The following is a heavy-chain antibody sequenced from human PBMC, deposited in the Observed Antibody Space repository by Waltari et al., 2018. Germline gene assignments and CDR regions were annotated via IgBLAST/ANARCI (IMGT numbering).Heavy chain of an antibody. CDR1: GFTFDDYA. V-gene: IGHV3-9*01. CDR2: ISWNSGSI. Sequence: EVQLVESGGGLVQPGRSLRLSCAASGFTFDDYAMHWVRQAPGKGLEWVSGISWNSGSIGYADSVKGRFTISRDNAKNSLYLQMNSLRAEDTALYYCAKGLGAPDSRSYYYYLDVWGKGTTVTVSS. CDR3: AKGLGAPDSRSYYYYLDV. D-gene: IGHD6-13*01. J-gene: IGHJ6*03.